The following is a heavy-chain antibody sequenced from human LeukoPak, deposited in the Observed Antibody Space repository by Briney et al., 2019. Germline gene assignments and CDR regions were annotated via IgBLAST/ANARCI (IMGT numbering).Heavy chain of an antibody. CDR2: ISGSGGST. J-gene: IGHJ4*02. Sequence: GGSLRLSCAASGFTFSSYAMSWVRQAPGKGLEWGSAISGSGGSTYYADSVKGRFTISRDNSKNTLYLQMNSLRAEDTAVYYCAKDVYYGSGSYYSLTPFDYWGQGTLVTVSS. CDR3: AKDVYYGSGSYYSLTPFDY. CDR1: GFTFSSYA. V-gene: IGHV3-23*01. D-gene: IGHD3-10*01.